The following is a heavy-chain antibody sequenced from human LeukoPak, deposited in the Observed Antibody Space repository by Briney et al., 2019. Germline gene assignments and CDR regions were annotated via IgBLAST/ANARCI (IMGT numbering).Heavy chain of an antibody. Sequence: QPGGTLRLSCAASGFTFSSYGMSWVRQAPGKGLEWVSAISGSGGSTYYADSVKGRFTISRDNSKNTLYLQMNSLRAEDTAVYYCAKTAMVTDSMDYWGQGTLVTVSS. CDR1: GFTFSSYG. CDR2: ISGSGGST. V-gene: IGHV3-23*01. D-gene: IGHD5-18*01. CDR3: AKTAMVTDSMDY. J-gene: IGHJ4*02.